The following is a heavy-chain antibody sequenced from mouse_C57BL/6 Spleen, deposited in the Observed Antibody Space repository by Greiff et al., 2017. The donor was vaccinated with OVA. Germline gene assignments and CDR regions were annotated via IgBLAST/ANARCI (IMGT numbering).Heavy chain of an antibody. Sequence: EVQRVESGGGLVKPGGSLKLSCAASGFTFSDYGMHWVRQAPEKGLEWVAYISSGSSTIYYADTVKGRFTISRDNAKNTLFLQMTRLRSEDTAMYYCAITYYSNYDYAMDYWGQGTSVTVSS. CDR1: GFTFSDYG. V-gene: IGHV5-17*01. CDR2: ISSGSSTI. CDR3: AITYYSNYDYAMDY. J-gene: IGHJ4*01. D-gene: IGHD2-5*01.